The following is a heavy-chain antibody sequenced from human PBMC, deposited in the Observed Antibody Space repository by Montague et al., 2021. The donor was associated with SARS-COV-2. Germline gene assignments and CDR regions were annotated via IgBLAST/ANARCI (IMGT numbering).Heavy chain of an antibody. CDR3: ARFSSSWTD. CDR2: IYHSGST. CDR1: GGSISSGNW. D-gene: IGHD6-13*01. J-gene: IGHJ4*02. V-gene: IGHV4-4*02. Sequence: SETLSLTCAVSGGSISSGNWWSWVRQPPGKGLEWIGEIYHSGSTNYNPSLKSRVTISLDKSKNQFSLNLSSATAADTAVYYCARFSSSWTDWGQGTLVTVSS.